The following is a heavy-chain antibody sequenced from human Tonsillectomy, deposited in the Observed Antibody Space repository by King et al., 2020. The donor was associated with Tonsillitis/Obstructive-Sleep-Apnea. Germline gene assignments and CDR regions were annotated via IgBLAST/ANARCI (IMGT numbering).Heavy chain of an antibody. V-gene: IGHV5-51*03. Sequence: QLVQSGAEVKKPGASLKISCKGSGYSFTTYWIGWVRQMPGKGLEWMGIIYPGDSDTTYSPSFQGQVTISADKSISTAYLQWSSLKASDTAMYYCARRDYFDSSGYWAGEFDYWGQGTLVTVSS. J-gene: IGHJ4*02. CDR2: IYPGDSDT. CDR3: ARRDYFDSSGYWAGEFDY. D-gene: IGHD3-22*01. CDR1: GYSFTTYW.